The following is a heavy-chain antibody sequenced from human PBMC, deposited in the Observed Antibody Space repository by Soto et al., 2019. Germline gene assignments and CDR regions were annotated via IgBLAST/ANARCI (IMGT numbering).Heavy chain of an antibody. CDR1: GGSISTSS. CDR3: ARARLVGATGWFDP. Sequence: SETLSLTCTVSGGSISTSSWNWIRQAPGKGLEWIGCVYYTGNTNYNPSLKSRVTISVDRSKNQFSLKLSSVTAADTAVYYCARARLVGATGWFDPWGQGTLVTVSS. D-gene: IGHD1-26*01. J-gene: IGHJ5*02. CDR2: VYYTGNT. V-gene: IGHV4-59*12.